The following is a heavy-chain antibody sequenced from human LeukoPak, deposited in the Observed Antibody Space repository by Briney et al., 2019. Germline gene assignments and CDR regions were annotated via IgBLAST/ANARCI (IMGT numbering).Heavy chain of an antibody. J-gene: IGHJ4*02. Sequence: GGSLRLSCAASRFTLSNYWMSWVRQAPGKGLEWVANIKQDGSETYYADSVKGRFTISRDNAKNSLSLQMNSLRAEDTAVYYCARQRGSGCLDYWGQGTLVTVSS. CDR1: RFTLSNYW. D-gene: IGHD6-19*01. V-gene: IGHV3-7*01. CDR3: ARQRGSGCLDY. CDR2: IKQDGSET.